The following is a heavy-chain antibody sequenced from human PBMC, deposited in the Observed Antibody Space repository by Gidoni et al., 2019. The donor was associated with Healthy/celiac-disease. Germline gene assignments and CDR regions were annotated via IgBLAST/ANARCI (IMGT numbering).Heavy chain of an antibody. CDR3: TTDFLGYCSSTSCYSYYYYYYMDV. V-gene: IGHV3-15*01. CDR2: IKSKTEGGTT. Sequence: EVQLVASGGGLVKPGGSLRLSCAASGFTSSNAWMSWVRKAQGKGLEWVGRIKSKTEGGTTDDAAPVKGRFTISRDDSKNTLYLQMNSLKTEDTAVYYCTTDFLGYCSSTSCYSYYYYYYMDVWGKGTTVTVSS. CDR1: GFTSSNAW. J-gene: IGHJ6*03. D-gene: IGHD2-2*01.